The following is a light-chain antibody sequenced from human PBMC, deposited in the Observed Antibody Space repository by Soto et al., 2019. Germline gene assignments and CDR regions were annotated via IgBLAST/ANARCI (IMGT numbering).Light chain of an antibody. V-gene: IGKV3-15*01. Sequence: EIVMTQSPATLSVSPGDRATLSLMASQSVGSNLAWYQQKPGQAPRLLIYGASTRVTGIPARFSGSGSGTEFTLTISSLQSEDFAVYHCQQYYNWWTFGQGTKVDI. CDR2: GAS. J-gene: IGKJ1*01. CDR1: QSVGSN. CDR3: QQYYNWWT.